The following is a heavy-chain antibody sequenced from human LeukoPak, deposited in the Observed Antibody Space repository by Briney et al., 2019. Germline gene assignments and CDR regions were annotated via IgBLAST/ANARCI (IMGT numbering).Heavy chain of an antibody. V-gene: IGHV1-69*13. CDR3: ARGLRFLEWLLQPDYGMDV. Sequence: ASVKVSCKASGGTFTSYAISWVRQAPGQGLEWMGGIIPIFGTAKYAQKFQGRVTITADESTSTAYMELSSLRSEDTAVYYRARGLRFLEWLLQPDYGMDVWGQGTTVTVSS. CDR1: GGTFTSYA. J-gene: IGHJ6*02. D-gene: IGHD3-3*01. CDR2: IIPIFGTA.